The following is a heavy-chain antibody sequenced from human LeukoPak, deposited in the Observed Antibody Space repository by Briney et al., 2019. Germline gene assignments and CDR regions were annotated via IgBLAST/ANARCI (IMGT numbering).Heavy chain of an antibody. Sequence: SETLSLTCTVSGGSISSYYWSWIRQPPGKRLELIGYLYYSGSTNYNPSLKSRVTISVDTSKNQFSLKLSSVTAADTAVYYCARLWFGSQDYYYYGMDVWGQGTTVTVSS. CDR1: GGSISSYY. CDR2: LYYSGST. CDR3: ARLWFGSQDYYYYGMDV. D-gene: IGHD3-10*01. V-gene: IGHV4-59*08. J-gene: IGHJ6*02.